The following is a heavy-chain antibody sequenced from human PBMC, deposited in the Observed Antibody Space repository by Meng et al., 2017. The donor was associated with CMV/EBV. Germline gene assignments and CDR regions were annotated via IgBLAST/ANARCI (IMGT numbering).Heavy chain of an antibody. D-gene: IGHD5-24*01. CDR3: ARTVRDGCPEPFWNY. J-gene: IGHJ4*02. CDR1: GGSVSSGSYY. Sequence: GSLRLSCTVSGGSVSSGSYYWSWIRQPPGKGLEWIGYIYYSGSTNYNPSLKSRVTISVDTSKNQFSLKLSSVTAADTAVYYCARTVRDGCPEPFWNYWGQGTLVTVSS. V-gene: IGHV4-61*01. CDR2: IYYSGST.